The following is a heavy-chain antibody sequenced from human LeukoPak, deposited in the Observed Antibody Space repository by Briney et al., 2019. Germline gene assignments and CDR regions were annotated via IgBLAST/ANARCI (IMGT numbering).Heavy chain of an antibody. J-gene: IGHJ4*02. V-gene: IGHV4-39*07. Sequence: SETLSLTCTVSGGSISTSDYYWGWIRQSPVKGLEWIVDVFYTGKTNYNPSLRGRATISIDTSKNQFSLKLTYVTAADSAVYYCARVFDSCGQGTLVTVSS. CDR2: VFYTGKT. CDR1: GGSISTSDYY. CDR3: ARVFDS.